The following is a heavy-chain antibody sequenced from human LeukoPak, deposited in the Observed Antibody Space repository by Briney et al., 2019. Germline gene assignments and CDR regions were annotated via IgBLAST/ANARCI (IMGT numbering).Heavy chain of an antibody. J-gene: IGHJ4*02. CDR2: ICVSEDIT. CDR3: SKAMYVSTFYFDS. CDR1: RFTFSINP. D-gene: IGHD2-8*01. Sequence: GDSLTLPCAPSRFTFSINPKNGPPHSPEGAVECFSDICVSEDITHHAHSEKGRHTLSRDNAKHTLYLQMNGLRAEDTGIYYCSKAMYVSTFYFDSWGQGTLVTVS. V-gene: IGHV3-23*01.